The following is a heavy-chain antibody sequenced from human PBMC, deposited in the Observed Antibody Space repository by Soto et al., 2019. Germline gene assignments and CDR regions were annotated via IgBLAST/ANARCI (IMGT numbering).Heavy chain of an antibody. V-gene: IGHV4-30-4*01. CDR2: IFDSGST. D-gene: IGHD2-8*01. J-gene: IGHJ2*01. Sequence: PSETLSLTCTVSGGSISGGVHSWSWIRQPPGKGLEWIGHIFDSGSTYYSPSLKSRLTISVDTSKNQFSLRLSSVTAADTAVYYCAREIMPLTNDWYFDLWGRGTLVTVSS. CDR1: GGSISGGVHS. CDR3: AREIMPLTNDWYFDL.